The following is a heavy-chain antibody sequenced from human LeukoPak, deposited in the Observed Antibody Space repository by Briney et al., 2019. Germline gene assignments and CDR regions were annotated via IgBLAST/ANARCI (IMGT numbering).Heavy chain of an antibody. CDR2: IIPIFGTA. CDR1: GGTLSSYA. Sequence: SVKVSCKASGGTLSSYAISWVRQAPGQGLEWMGGIIPIFGTANYAQKFQGRVTITADESTSTAYMELSSLRSEDTAVYYCARGVGYSYGLYGMDVWGQGTTVTVSS. D-gene: IGHD5-18*01. CDR3: ARGVGYSYGLYGMDV. J-gene: IGHJ6*02. V-gene: IGHV1-69*01.